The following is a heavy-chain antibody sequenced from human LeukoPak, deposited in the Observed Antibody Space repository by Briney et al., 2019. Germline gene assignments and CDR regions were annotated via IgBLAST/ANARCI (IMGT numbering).Heavy chain of an antibody. V-gene: IGHV1-46*01. J-gene: IGHJ4*02. CDR2: INPSGGST. D-gene: IGHD3-22*01. CDR3: ARDSTYYYDSSGSPFDY. Sequence: ASVKVSCKASGYTFTSYYMHWVRQAPGQGLEWMGIINPSGGSTSYAQKFQGRVTMTRDTSTSTVYMELSSLRSEDTAVYYCARDSTYYYDSSGSPFDYWGQGALVTVSS. CDR1: GYTFTSYY.